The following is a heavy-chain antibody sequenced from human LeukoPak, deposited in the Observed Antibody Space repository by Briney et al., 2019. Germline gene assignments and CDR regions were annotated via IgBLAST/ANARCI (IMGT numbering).Heavy chain of an antibody. J-gene: IGHJ4*02. CDR1: GYSFTTYW. D-gene: IGHD3-22*01. CDR3: ARPITNLGSSGYYYPNYFDY. Sequence: GESLKISCKGSGYSFTTYWIGWVRQMPGKGLEWMGIIYPGDSDTRYSPSFQGQVTISADKSISTAYLQWSSLKASDTAMYYCARPITNLGSSGYYYPNYFDYWGQGTLVTVSS. CDR2: IYPGDSDT. V-gene: IGHV5-51*01.